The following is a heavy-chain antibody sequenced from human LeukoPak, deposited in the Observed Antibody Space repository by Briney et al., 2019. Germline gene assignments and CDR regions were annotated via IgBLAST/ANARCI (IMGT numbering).Heavy chain of an antibody. Sequence: PSETLSLTCTVSGDSISTSNYYWGWIRQPPGKGLEWIGSIYYSGGTYYNPSLQSRVTLSVDTSKNQFSLKLSSVTAADTAVYYCALDCSSTSCQPFDYWGQGTLVTVSS. D-gene: IGHD2-2*01. V-gene: IGHV4-39*07. CDR2: IYYSGGT. CDR1: GDSISTSNYY. CDR3: ALDCSSTSCQPFDY. J-gene: IGHJ4*02.